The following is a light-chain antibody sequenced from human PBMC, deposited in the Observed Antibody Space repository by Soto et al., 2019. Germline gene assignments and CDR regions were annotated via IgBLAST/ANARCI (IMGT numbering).Light chain of an antibody. V-gene: IGKV3-20*01. Sequence: IVLTQSPGTLSLSPGERATLSCRASQTISGSYLAWYQHKPGQAPRLLIHGASTRATGITDRFSGSGSGTDFTLTISRLEPEDFVVYYCQHHGDSAYTFGQGTKLEIK. CDR1: QTISGSY. CDR3: QHHGDSAYT. CDR2: GAS. J-gene: IGKJ2*01.